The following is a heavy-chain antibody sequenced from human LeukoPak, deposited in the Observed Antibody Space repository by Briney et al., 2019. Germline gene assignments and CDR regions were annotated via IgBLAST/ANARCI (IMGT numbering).Heavy chain of an antibody. D-gene: IGHD3-10*01. CDR3: ARDNLVWSGDATPYYYYGMDV. CDR1: GFTFSSYW. CDR2: INSDGSST. V-gene: IGHV3-74*01. Sequence: GRSLRLSCAASGFTFSSYWMHWVRQAPGKGLVWVSRINSDGSSTSYADSVKGRFTISRDNAKNTLYLQMNSLRAEDTAVYYCARDNLVWSGDATPYYYYGMDVWGQGTTVTVSS. J-gene: IGHJ6*02.